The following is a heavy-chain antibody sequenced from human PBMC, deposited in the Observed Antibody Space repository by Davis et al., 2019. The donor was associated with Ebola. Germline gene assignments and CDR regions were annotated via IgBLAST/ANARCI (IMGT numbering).Heavy chain of an antibody. D-gene: IGHD4-17*01. V-gene: IGHV4-39*07. J-gene: IGHJ4*02. CDR3: ARGNYGDLMDY. CDR2: IYYSGST. CDR1: GGSISSSSYY. Sequence: SETLSLTCTVSGGSISSSSYYWGWIRQPPGKGLEWIGSIYYSGSTYYNPSLKSRVTISADTSKNQFSLKLSSVTAADTAVYYCARGNYGDLMDYWGQGTLVTVSS.